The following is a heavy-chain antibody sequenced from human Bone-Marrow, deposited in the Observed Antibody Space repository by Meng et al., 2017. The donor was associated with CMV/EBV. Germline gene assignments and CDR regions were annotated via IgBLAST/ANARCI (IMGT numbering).Heavy chain of an antibody. Sequence: SVKVSCKASGGTFSSYAISWVRQAPGQGLEWMGGIIPIFGTANYAQKFQGRVTMTTDTSTSTAYMELRSLRSDDTAVYYCARAADEVAFSGMDVWGQGTTVTVSS. V-gene: IGHV1-69*05. CDR2: IIPIFGTA. CDR1: GGTFSSYA. J-gene: IGHJ6*02. D-gene: IGHD5-12*01. CDR3: ARAADEVAFSGMDV.